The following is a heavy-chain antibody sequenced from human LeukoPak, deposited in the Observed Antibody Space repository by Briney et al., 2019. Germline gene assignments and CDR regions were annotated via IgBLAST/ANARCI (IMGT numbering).Heavy chain of an antibody. D-gene: IGHD2-15*01. V-gene: IGHV3-53*01. J-gene: IGHJ6*02. CDR3: ARDSTTPGYCSGGSCSPGYYGMDV. CDR2: IYSGGST. CDR1: GFTVSSNY. Sequence: SGGSLRLSCAASGFTVSSNYMSRVRQAPGKGLEWVSVIYSGGSTYYADSVKGRFTISRDNSKNTLYLQMNSLRAEDTAVYYCARDSTTPGYCSGGSCSPGYYGMDVWDQGTTVTVSS.